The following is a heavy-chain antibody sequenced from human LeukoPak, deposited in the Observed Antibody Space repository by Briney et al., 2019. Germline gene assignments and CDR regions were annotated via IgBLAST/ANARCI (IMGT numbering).Heavy chain of an antibody. J-gene: IGHJ3*02. CDR2: ISSLSTYI. V-gene: IGHV3-21*01. CDR3: ARDQYDSSGSPLRAFDI. D-gene: IGHD3-22*01. Sequence: GGSLRLSCAASGFTFSSFAMKWVRQASGKGLEWVSSISSLSTYIYYADSVKGRFTISRDNAKNSLYLQMNSLGAEDTALYYCARDQYDSSGSPLRAFDIWGQGTMVTVSS. CDR1: GFTFSSFA.